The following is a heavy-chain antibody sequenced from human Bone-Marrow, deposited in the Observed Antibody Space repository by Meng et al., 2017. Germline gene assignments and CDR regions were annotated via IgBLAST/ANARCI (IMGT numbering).Heavy chain of an antibody. CDR2: ISYDGSNK. D-gene: IGHD3-22*01. J-gene: IGHJ3*02. Sequence: GESLKISCAASGFTFSSYAMHWVRQAPGKGPEWVAVISYDGSNKYYADSVKGRFTISRDNSKNSLYLQMNSLRAEDTAVYYCASAFTRGIVVVTDAFDIWGQGTMVTVSS. V-gene: IGHV3-30*04. CDR3: ASAFTRGIVVVTDAFDI. CDR1: GFTFSSYA.